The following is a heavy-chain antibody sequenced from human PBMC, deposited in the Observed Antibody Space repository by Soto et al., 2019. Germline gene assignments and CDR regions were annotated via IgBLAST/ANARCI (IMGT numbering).Heavy chain of an antibody. D-gene: IGHD6-6*01. J-gene: IGHJ4*02. CDR2: FDPEGGET. V-gene: IGHV1-24*01. Sequence: ASVKVSGKVSGYTLTELSMHWVRQAPGKGLEWMGGFDPEGGETIYAQKFQGRVTMTEDTSTDTAYMELSSLRSEDTAVYYCATDLGKQLEPGYWGQGTLVTVSS. CDR3: ATDLGKQLEPGY. CDR1: GYTLTELS.